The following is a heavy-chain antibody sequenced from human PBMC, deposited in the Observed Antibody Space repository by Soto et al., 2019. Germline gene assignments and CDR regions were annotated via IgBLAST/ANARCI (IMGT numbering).Heavy chain of an antibody. J-gene: IGHJ4*02. D-gene: IGHD6-19*01. V-gene: IGHV3-30*18. CDR2: ISYDGSNK. CDR1: GFTFSSYG. CDR3: AKDLEYSSDWAPFY. Sequence: PGGSLRLSCAASGFTFSSYGMHWVRQAPGKGLEWVAVISYDGSNKYYADSVKGRFTISGDNSKNTLYLQMNSLRAEDTAVYYCAKDLEYSSDWAPFYWGQGTLVTVSS.